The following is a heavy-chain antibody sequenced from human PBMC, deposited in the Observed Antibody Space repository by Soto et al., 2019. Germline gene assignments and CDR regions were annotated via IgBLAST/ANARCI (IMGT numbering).Heavy chain of an antibody. J-gene: IGHJ4*02. Sequence: QITLKESGPTLVRPTQTLTLTCSFSGFSLSTYGVAVAWIRQPPGKALEWLGLVYWDDEKAYSPPLEDRLTISVDTSKNQVVLTMTNMDPVDTATYFCARRPSYGDHGGSLDSWGQGTLVTVSS. V-gene: IGHV2-5*02. D-gene: IGHD4-17*01. CDR1: GFSLSTYGVA. CDR3: ARRPSYGDHGGSLDS. CDR2: VYWDDEK.